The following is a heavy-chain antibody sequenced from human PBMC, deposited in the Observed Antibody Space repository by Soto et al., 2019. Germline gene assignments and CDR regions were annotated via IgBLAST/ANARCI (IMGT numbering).Heavy chain of an antibody. CDR1: PYTFSSKS. CDR3: AKGGGWLQFPASC. V-gene: IGHV3-23*01. J-gene: IGHJ4*02. Sequence: PGRTLRLSCAASPYTFSSKSMSWVRQSRGKGLEWVSSISGSGDSTYSADSVKGRLTISRDNSQNTLYLQMNSLRAEDTAIYYGAKGGGWLQFPASCWGQGTLVTVSS. CDR2: ISGSGDST. D-gene: IGHD5-12*01.